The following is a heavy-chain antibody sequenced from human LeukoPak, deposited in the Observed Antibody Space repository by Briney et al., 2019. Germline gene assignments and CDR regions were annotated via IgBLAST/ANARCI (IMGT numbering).Heavy chain of an antibody. CDR1: GYTFTSYG. V-gene: IGHV1-18*01. CDR2: ISAYNGNT. J-gene: IGHJ4*02. CDR3: ARYCSSTSCYTDY. D-gene: IGHD2-2*02. Sequence: VASVKVSCKASGYTFTSYGISWVRQAPGQGLEWMGGISAYNGNTNYAQKLQGRVTMTTDTSTSTAHMEVRSLRSDDTAVYYCARYCSSTSCYTDYWGQGTLVTVSS.